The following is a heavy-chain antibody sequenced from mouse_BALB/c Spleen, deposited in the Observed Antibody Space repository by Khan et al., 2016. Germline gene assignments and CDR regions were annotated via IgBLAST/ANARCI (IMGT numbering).Heavy chain of an antibody. CDR3: STLNSGDYAMDY. V-gene: IGHV5-6*01. J-gene: IGHJ4*01. CDR2: ISGGGSYT. Sequence: EVELVESGGDLVKPGGSLKLSCTASGFTFSTYDMSWVRQTPDERLEWVATISGGGSYTYYPDSVKGRFTIYRDNAKNNLFLEKSRMKSEETAVYYCSTLNSGDYAMDYWGQGTSVTVSS. CDR1: GFTFSTYD. D-gene: IGHD4-1*02.